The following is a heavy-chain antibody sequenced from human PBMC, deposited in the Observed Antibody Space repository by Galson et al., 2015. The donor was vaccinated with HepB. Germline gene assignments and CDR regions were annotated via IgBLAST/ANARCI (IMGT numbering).Heavy chain of an antibody. Sequence: SLRLSCAASGFTFSSYAMHWVRQAPGKGLEYVSAISSNGGSTYYADSVKGRFTISRDNSKNTLYLQMSSLRAEDTAVYYCVKDRGIKGQWLVPYYFDYWGQGTLVTVSS. CDR2: ISSNGGST. CDR1: GFTFSSYA. D-gene: IGHD6-19*01. V-gene: IGHV3-64D*06. J-gene: IGHJ4*02. CDR3: VKDRGIKGQWLVPYYFDY.